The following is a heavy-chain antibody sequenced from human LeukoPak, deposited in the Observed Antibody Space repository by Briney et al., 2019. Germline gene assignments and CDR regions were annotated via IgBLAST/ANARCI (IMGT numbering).Heavy chain of an antibody. J-gene: IGHJ4*02. Sequence: SETLSLTCAVYGGSFSGYYWSWIRQPPGKGLEWIGEINHSGSTNYNPSLKSRVTISVDTSKNQFSLKLSSVTAADTAVYYCARGPVNLRKRGLLDYWGQGTLVTVSS. CDR2: INHSGST. V-gene: IGHV4-34*01. CDR1: GGSFSGYY. CDR3: ARGPVNLRKRGLLDY. D-gene: IGHD1-14*01.